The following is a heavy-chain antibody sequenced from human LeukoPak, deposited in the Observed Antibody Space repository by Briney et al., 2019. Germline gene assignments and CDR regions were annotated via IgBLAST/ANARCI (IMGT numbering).Heavy chain of an antibody. CDR3: ARDPYSGTYGNTYYYYMDV. V-gene: IGHV3-21*01. J-gene: IGHJ6*03. Sequence: GGSLRLSCEASGFSFSSYYMDWVRQTPGKGLEWISSITTSSTYTFYADSVKGRFTISRDNARNSLYLQMNSLRVEDTAVYYCARDPYSGTYGNTYYYYMDVWGKGTTVTISS. CDR1: GFSFSSYY. CDR2: ITTSSTYT. D-gene: IGHD1-26*01.